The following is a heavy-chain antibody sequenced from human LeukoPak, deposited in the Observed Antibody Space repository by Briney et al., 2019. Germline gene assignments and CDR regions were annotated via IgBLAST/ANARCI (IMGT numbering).Heavy chain of an antibody. D-gene: IGHD3-10*01. Sequence: GGSLRLSCATSGFTFSSYAMSWVRQAPGKGLEWVSGIGASGGSTYYADSVKGRFTISRDNSKNTLYLQMNSLRAEDTAVYYCAKDLYYFGSGSHDYWGQGTLVTVSS. CDR2: IGASGGST. CDR1: GFTFSSYA. J-gene: IGHJ4*02. V-gene: IGHV3-23*01. CDR3: AKDLYYFGSGSHDY.